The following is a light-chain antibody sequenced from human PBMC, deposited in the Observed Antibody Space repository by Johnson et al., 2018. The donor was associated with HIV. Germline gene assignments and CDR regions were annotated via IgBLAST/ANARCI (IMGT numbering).Light chain of an antibody. CDR1: SSNIGNNY. J-gene: IGLJ1*01. CDR3: GTWDSSLSAGV. V-gene: IGLV1-51*01. Sequence: QSVLTQPPSVSAAPGQKVTISCSGSSSNIGNNYVSWYQQLPGTAPKLLIYDNNKRPSGIPDRFSGSQSGTSATLGITGLQTGDEADYYCGTWDSSLSAGVFGTWTKVTVL. CDR2: DNN.